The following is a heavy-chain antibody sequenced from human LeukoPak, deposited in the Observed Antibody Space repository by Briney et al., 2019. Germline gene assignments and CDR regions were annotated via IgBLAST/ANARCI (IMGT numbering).Heavy chain of an antibody. V-gene: IGHV4-59*01. Sequence: PSETLSLTCTVSGGTISSYYWSWIRQPPGKGLEWIGYIYYSGSTNYNPSLKSRVTISVDTSKDQFSLKLSSVSAADMAVYYCARGPSGDAFDIWGQGTMVTVSS. J-gene: IGHJ3*02. CDR3: ARGPSGDAFDI. CDR2: IYYSGST. CDR1: GGTISSYY.